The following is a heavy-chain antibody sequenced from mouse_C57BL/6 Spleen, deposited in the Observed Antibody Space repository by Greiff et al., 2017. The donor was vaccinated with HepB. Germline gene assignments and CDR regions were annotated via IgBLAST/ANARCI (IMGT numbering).Heavy chain of an antibody. CDR2: IRNNANGYTT. J-gene: IGHJ3*01. V-gene: IGHV7-3*01. CDR3: ARSHYYSRAWSDY. Sequence: VESGGGLVQPGGSLSLSCAASGFTFTDYYISWVRQPPGKALELVGFIRNNANGYTTEYSASVQGRFTISRDNSQSILYLQLNALRAEDSATYYCARSHYYSRAWSDYWGQGTPVTVSA. CDR1: GFTFTDYY. D-gene: IGHD2-12*01.